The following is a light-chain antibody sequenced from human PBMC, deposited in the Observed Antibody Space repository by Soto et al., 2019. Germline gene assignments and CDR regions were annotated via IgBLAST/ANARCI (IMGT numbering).Light chain of an antibody. V-gene: IGKV4-1*01. J-gene: IGKJ4*01. Sequence: DIVMTQSPDSLAVSLDERATINCKSSQSVLYSSNNKNYLSWYQQKPGQPPKLLIYWASTRDSGVPDRFSGSGSGIDFTLTISSLQAEDVAVYYCQHYYSTLTFGGGTKVEIK. CDR3: QHYYSTLT. CDR1: QSVLYSSNNKNY. CDR2: WAS.